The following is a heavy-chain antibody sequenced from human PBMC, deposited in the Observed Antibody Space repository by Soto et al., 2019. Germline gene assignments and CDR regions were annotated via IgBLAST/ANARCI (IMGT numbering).Heavy chain of an antibody. CDR2: INAANGDT. D-gene: IGHD3-10*01. Sequence: GASVKVSCKASGYTFSTFPMHWVRQAPGQNLEWMGWINAANGDTGYSQNFQGRVTITRDTSASTAYMELSGLKSEDAAVYYCARKDYYGSESYHFDYWGQGTLVTVSS. CDR3: ARKDYYGSESYHFDY. V-gene: IGHV1-3*01. J-gene: IGHJ4*02. CDR1: GYTFSTFP.